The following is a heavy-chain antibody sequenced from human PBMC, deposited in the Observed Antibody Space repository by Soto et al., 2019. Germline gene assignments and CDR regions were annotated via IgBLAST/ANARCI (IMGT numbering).Heavy chain of an antibody. Sequence: PSQTLSLTCAISGDRVSSNTASWNWIRQSPSRGLEWLGRTYFRSKWYNDYAVSVKSRIIINPDTSNNQFSLPLNSVTPEDTAVYFCAKGDNLGPKTGYAFDPWGQGIMVTVSS. CDR2: TYFRSKWYN. J-gene: IGHJ5*02. D-gene: IGHD5-12*01. V-gene: IGHV6-1*01. CDR1: GDRVSSNTAS. CDR3: AKGDNLGPKTGYAFDP.